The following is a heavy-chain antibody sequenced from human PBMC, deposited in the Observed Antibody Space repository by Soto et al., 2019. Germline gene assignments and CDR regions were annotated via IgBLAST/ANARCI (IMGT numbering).Heavy chain of an antibody. CDR1: GGSINSEGCS. V-gene: IGHV4-30-2*01. Sequence: SETIRRTCVVTGGSINSEGCSWTWLRQPPGKGLEWIGDIYHTGTTYYNPSLNSRVTLSVDKSKNHFSLNLSSVTAADTAVYFCAVANAGASYFD. CDR3: AVANAGASYFD. J-gene: IGHJ4*03. CDR2: IYHTGTT. D-gene: IGHD2-15*01.